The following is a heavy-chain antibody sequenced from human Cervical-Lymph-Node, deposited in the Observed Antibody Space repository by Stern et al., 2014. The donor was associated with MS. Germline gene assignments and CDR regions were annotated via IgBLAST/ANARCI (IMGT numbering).Heavy chain of an antibody. CDR3: AVSLWFGGQESWFDP. D-gene: IGHD3-10*01. CDR1: GFSLTTSGMY. Sequence: QVTLKESGPALVKPRQTLTLTCTFSGFSLTTSGMYVSWIRQPPGQALEWLARIGGDDDKYYRTSLKTRLTISKDTAKNQVVLTMTNMDPVDTATYYCAVSLWFGGQESWFDPWGQGTPVTVSS. V-gene: IGHV2-70*15. CDR2: IGGDDDK. J-gene: IGHJ5*02.